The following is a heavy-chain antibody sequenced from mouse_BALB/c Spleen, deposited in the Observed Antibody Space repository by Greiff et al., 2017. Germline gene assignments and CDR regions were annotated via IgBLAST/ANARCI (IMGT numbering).Heavy chain of an antibody. CDR2: ISPGNGDI. D-gene: IGHD4-1*01. CDR1: GYTFTAHA. V-gene: IGHV1S53*03. CDR3: KRSLGRFAY. Sequence: VKLVESDTELVKPGASVKISCKASGYTFTAHAIHWVKQRPEQGLEWIGYISPGNGDIKYNEKFKGKATLTADKSSSTAYMQLNSLTSEDSAVYFCKRSLGRFAYWGQGTLVTVSA. J-gene: IGHJ3*01.